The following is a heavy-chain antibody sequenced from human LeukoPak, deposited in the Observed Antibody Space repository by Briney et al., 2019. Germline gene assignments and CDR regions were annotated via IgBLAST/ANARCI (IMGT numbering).Heavy chain of an antibody. V-gene: IGHV1-69*06. Sequence: GSSVKVSCKASGGTFSSYAISWVRQAPGQGLEWMGGIIPIFGTANYAQKFQGRVTITADKSTSTAYMELSSLRSEDTAVYYCAMQTYYDIWTGGAFDIWGQGTMVTVSS. CDR2: IIPIFGTA. D-gene: IGHD3-9*01. CDR3: AMQTYYDIWTGGAFDI. J-gene: IGHJ3*02. CDR1: GGTFSSYA.